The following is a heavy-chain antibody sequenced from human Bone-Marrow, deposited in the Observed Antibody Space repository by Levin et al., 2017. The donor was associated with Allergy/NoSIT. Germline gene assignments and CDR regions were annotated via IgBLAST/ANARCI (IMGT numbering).Heavy chain of an antibody. Sequence: SETLSLTCAVYGGSFSGYYWSWIRQPPGKGLEWIGEINHSGSTNYNPSLKSRVTISLDTSKNQFSLKLSSVTAADTAVYYCARGKYSGYRAWSGYYFDYWGQGTLVTVSS. CDR3: ARGKYSGYRAWSGYYFDY. CDR1: GGSFSGYY. J-gene: IGHJ4*02. D-gene: IGHD5-12*01. V-gene: IGHV4-34*01. CDR2: INHSGST.